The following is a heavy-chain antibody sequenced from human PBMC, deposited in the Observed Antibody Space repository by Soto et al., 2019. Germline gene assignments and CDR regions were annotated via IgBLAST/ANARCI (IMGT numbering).Heavy chain of an antibody. CDR3: ARVTLVTTTTFDY. Sequence: PGGSLRLSCAASGFTVSDHYMDWVRQAPGKGLEWVGRTRNKDNSYTTEYAASVKGRFTISRDDSKNSLYLQMNSLKTEDTAVYYCARVTLVTTTTFDYWGQGTLVTVSS. CDR2: TRNKDNSYTT. CDR1: GFTVSDHY. J-gene: IGHJ4*02. V-gene: IGHV3-72*01. D-gene: IGHD4-17*01.